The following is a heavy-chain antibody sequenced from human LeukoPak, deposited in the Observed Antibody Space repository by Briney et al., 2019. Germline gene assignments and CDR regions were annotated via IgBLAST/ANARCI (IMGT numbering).Heavy chain of an antibody. D-gene: IGHD6-19*01. CDR3: ASGGGWVFFN. V-gene: IGHV3-7*01. CDR1: GFTFSSYW. J-gene: IGHJ4*02. CDR2: IKQDGSEK. Sequence: GGSLRLSCAASGFTFSSYWMSWVRQAPGKGLEWVANIKQDGSEKYYVDSVKGRFTIFRDNARNSQFLNMNSLRAEDTAVYYCASGGGWVFFNWGRGTLVTVSS.